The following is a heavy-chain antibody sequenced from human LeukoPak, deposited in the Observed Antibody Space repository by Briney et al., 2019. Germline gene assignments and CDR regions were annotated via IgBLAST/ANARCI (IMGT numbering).Heavy chain of an antibody. CDR3: ARAVTTVTSVGMDV. J-gene: IGHJ6*02. CDR2: IYSGGST. V-gene: IGHV3-66*01. Sequence: GGSLRLSCAASGFTVSSNYMSWVRQAPGKGLEWVSVIYSGGSTYYADSVKGRFTISRDNSKNTLYLQMNSLRAEDTAVYYCARAVTTVTSVGMDVWGQGTTVTVSS. D-gene: IGHD4-17*01. CDR1: GFTVSSNY.